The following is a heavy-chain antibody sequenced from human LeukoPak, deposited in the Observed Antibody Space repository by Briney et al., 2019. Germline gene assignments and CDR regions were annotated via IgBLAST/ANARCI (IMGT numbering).Heavy chain of an antibody. D-gene: IGHD4-17*01. CDR1: GYTFTSYD. CDR2: KNPNSGNT. CDR3: ARRSLGGYGDYGDFDY. Sequence: ASVKVSCKASGYTFTSYDINWVRQATGQGLEWMGWKNPNSGNTGYAQKFQGRVIMTRNTSISTAYMELSSLRSEDTAVYYCARRSLGGYGDYGDFDYWGQGTLVTVSS. V-gene: IGHV1-8*01. J-gene: IGHJ4*02.